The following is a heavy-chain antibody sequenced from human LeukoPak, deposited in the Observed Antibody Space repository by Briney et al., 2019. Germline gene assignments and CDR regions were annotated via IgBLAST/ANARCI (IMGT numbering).Heavy chain of an antibody. Sequence: SETLSLTCAVNGGSFSGFYCTWIRQLPGKGLEWIGEVNHSGGTQYNPSLKSRVTLSVDSSNNHFSLKLTSVTAADTAVYYCARGRSHNWFDPWGQGTLVTVSS. CDR2: VNHSGGT. J-gene: IGHJ5*02. CDR1: GGSFSGFY. V-gene: IGHV4-34*01. CDR3: ARGRSHNWFDP.